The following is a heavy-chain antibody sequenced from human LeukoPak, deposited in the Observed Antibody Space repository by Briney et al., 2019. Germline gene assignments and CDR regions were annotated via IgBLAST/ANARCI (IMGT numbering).Heavy chain of an antibody. CDR1: GFTFNIYS. J-gene: IGHJ5*02. V-gene: IGHV3-48*01. D-gene: IGHD3-9*01. CDR2: ITSGSTSI. Sequence: GGSLRLSCAGSGFTFNIYSMSWVRQAPGKGLEWVSYITSGSTSIYYADSVKGRFTISRDDAKNSLYLQMNSLRVEDTAIYYCTTLNFHDTWGQGTLVTVSS. CDR3: TTLNFHDT.